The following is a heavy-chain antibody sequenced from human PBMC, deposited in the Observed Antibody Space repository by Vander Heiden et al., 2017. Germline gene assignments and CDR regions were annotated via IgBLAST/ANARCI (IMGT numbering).Heavy chain of an antibody. CDR2: IKQDGSKK. J-gene: IGHJ3*02. D-gene: IGHD3-22*01. V-gene: IGHV3-7*01. CDR1: GFIFENFW. Sequence: EVQLVESGGGLVQPGGSLRLSCAASGFIFENFWMSWVRQAPGKGLEWVADIKQDGSKKYYVDSVKGRFTISRDNAKKSLYLQMDSLRAEDTAVYYCARDDSDDYWYDFDIWGQGTMVTVAS. CDR3: ARDDSDDYWYDFDI.